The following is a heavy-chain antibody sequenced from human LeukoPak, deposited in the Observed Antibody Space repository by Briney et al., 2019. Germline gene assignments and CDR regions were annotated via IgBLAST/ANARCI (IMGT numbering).Heavy chain of an antibody. Sequence: GASVKVSCKASGGTFSSYAISWVRQAPGQGLEWMGGIIPIFGTANYAQKFQGRVTITADESTSTAYMELSSLRSEDTAVYYCARDSTTMVRGINYYYGMDVWGKGTTVTVSS. CDR3: ARDSTTMVRGINYYYGMDV. V-gene: IGHV1-69*13. CDR1: GGTFSSYA. D-gene: IGHD3-10*01. J-gene: IGHJ6*04. CDR2: IIPIFGTA.